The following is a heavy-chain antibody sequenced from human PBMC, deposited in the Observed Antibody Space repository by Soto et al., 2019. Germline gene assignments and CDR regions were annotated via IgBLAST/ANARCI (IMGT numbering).Heavy chain of an antibody. CDR3: ARGDCTNGVCHFDY. D-gene: IGHD2-8*01. V-gene: IGHV4-34*01. J-gene: IGHJ4*02. Sequence: SETLSLTCAVYGGSFSGYYWSWIRQPPGKGLEWIGEINHSGSTNYNPSLKSRVTISVDTSKNQFSLKLSSVTAADTAVYYCARGDCTNGVCHFDYWGQGTLVTVSS. CDR2: INHSGST. CDR1: GGSFSGYY.